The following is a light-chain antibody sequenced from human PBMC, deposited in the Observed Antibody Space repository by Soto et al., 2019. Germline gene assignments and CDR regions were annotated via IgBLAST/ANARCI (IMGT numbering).Light chain of an antibody. CDR3: QHYYSSPWT. J-gene: IGKJ1*01. Sequence: EIVLTQSPGTLSLSPGERATLSCRASQNIGSSLAWYQQKPGQAPRLLIYGASSRATGIPDRFSGSGSGTDFTLTISRLEPDDFAVFHCQHYYSSPWTFGQGTKVEIK. V-gene: IGKV3-20*01. CDR1: QNIGSS. CDR2: GAS.